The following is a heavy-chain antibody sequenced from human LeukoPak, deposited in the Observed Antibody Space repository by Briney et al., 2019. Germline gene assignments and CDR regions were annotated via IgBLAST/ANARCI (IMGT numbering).Heavy chain of an antibody. CDR3: AKDLRGYSYGVDY. D-gene: IGHD5-18*01. CDR1: GFTFSSYG. CDR2: ISYDGSNK. Sequence: GGSLRLSCAASGFTFSSYGMHWVCQAPAKGLELVSVISYDGSNKYYEDSVKGRFTISRDNSKNTLYLQMSSLRAEDTAVYYCAKDLRGYSYGVDYWGQGTLVTVSS. V-gene: IGHV3-30*18. J-gene: IGHJ4*02.